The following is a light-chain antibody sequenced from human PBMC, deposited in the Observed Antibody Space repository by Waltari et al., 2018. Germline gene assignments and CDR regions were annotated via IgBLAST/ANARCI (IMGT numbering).Light chain of an antibody. CDR2: YAS. V-gene: IGKV6D-21*02. CDR3: QQIASLPRT. Sequence: DIVLTQSPEFQSVTPEEKVTITCRASQSIGSRLHWYQQKPNQSPKLLIKYASQSISGVPSRVSGSGSGTDFTLSINSLEAEDAAVYYCQQIASLPRTFGPGTKVEIK. CDR1: QSIGSR. J-gene: IGKJ1*01.